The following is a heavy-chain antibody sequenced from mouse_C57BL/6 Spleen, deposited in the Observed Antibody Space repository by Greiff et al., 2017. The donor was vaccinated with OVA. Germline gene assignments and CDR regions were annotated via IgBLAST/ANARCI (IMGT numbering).Heavy chain of an antibody. V-gene: IGHV1-62-2*01. J-gene: IGHJ3*01. CDR2: FYPGSGSI. CDR1: GYTFTEYT. CDR3: ARHGDYSNYGDWDVGFAY. D-gene: IGHD2-5*01. Sequence: QVQLQQSGAELVKPGASVKLSCKASGYTFTEYTIHWVKQRSGQGLEWIGWFYPGSGSIKYNEKFKDKATLTADKSSSTVYMELSRLTSEDSAVYFCARHGDYSNYGDWDVGFAYWGQGTLVTVSA.